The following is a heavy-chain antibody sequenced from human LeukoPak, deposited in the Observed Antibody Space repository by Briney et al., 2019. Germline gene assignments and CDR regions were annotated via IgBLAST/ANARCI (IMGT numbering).Heavy chain of an antibody. V-gene: IGHV3-7*04. CDR2: IKPDGSES. CDR1: GFTFSSYS. J-gene: IGHJ4*02. D-gene: IGHD5-12*01. Sequence: GGSLRLSCAASGFTFSSYSMNWLRQAPGKGLEWVDNIKPDGSESEYVDSVMGRFSISRDNAKNALYLQMNSLRAEDTAVYYCARANIVATYFDYWGQGTLVTVSS. CDR3: ARANIVATYFDY.